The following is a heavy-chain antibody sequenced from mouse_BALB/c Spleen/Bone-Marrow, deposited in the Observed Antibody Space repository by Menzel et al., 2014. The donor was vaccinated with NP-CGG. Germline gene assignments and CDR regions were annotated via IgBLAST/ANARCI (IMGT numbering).Heavy chain of an antibody. J-gene: IGHJ3*01. CDR3: ASYYYGSSGFAY. Sequence: EVHLVESGAELVKPGASVKLSCTASGFNIKDTYMHWVKQRPEQGLEWIGRIDPANGNTKYDPKFQGKATITADTSSNTAYLQLSGLTSEDTAVYYCASYYYGSSGFAYWGQGTLVTVSA. D-gene: IGHD1-1*01. CDR2: IDPANGNT. V-gene: IGHV14-3*02. CDR1: GFNIKDTY.